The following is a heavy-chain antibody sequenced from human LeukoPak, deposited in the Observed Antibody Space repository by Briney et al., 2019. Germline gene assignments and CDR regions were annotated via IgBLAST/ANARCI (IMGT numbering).Heavy chain of an antibody. CDR1: GFTFSSYS. Sequence: PGGSLRLSCAASGFTFSSYSMNWVRQAPGKGLEWVSSISSSSSYIYYAASVKGRFTISRDNAKNSLYLQMNSLRAEDTAVYYCARDHRDGFLDYWGQGTLVTVSS. D-gene: IGHD5-24*01. CDR3: ARDHRDGFLDY. V-gene: IGHV3-21*01. CDR2: ISSSSSYI. J-gene: IGHJ4*02.